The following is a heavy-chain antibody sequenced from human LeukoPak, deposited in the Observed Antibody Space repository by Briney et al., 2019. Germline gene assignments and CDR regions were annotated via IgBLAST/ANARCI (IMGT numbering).Heavy chain of an antibody. CDR2: SRNEANAYTT. CDR1: GITLSDHY. Sequence: GGSLRLSCAASGITLSDHYIDWVRQAPGKGLEWVGRSRNEANAYTTDYAASVKGRFTISRDDSKNSLYLQMNSLKTEDTAVYYCARVNGVYWYFDLWGRGTLVTVSS. J-gene: IGHJ2*01. V-gene: IGHV3-72*01. D-gene: IGHD3-10*01. CDR3: ARVNGVYWYFDL.